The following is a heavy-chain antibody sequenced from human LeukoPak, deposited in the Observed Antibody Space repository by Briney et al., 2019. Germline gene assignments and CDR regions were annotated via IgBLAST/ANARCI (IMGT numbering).Heavy chain of an antibody. Sequence: SETLSLTCTVSGGSISSYYWSWIRQPPGKGLELIGFIYYSGSTSYNPSLKSRVTISVDTSKSQFSLKLRSVIAADTAVYYCARRAYSSGFDYIDYWGQGTLVTVSS. CDR1: GGSISSYY. V-gene: IGHV4-59*08. J-gene: IGHJ4*02. D-gene: IGHD6-19*01. CDR2: IYYSGST. CDR3: ARRAYSSGFDYIDY.